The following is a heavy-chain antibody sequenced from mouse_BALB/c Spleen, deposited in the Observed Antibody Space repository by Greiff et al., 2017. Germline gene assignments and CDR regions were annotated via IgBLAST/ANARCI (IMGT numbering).Heavy chain of an antibody. CDR2: IYPGDGST. J-gene: IGHJ3*01. CDR3: ARRGARARAWFAY. Sequence: VKLMESGPELVKPGASVKMSCKASGYTFTSYYIHWVKQRPGQGLEWIGWIYPGDGSTKYNEKFKGKTTLTADKSSSTAYMLLSSLTSEDSAIYFCARRGARARAWFAYWGQGTLVTVSA. CDR1: GYTFTSYY. V-gene: IGHV1S56*01. D-gene: IGHD3-1*01.